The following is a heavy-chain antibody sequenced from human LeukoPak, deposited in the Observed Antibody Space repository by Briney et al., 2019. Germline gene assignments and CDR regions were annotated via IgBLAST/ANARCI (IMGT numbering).Heavy chain of an antibody. J-gene: IGHJ4*02. Sequence: SQTLSLTCAISGDSVSSNSAAWNWIRQPPSRGLGWLGRTYYRSKWSSDYAVSVKSRMTINADTSKNQFSLQLNSVTPEDTAVYYCTRDWYSGNYYRFDSWGQGTLVTVSS. V-gene: IGHV6-1*01. CDR3: TRDWYSGNYYRFDS. CDR2: TYYRSKWSS. D-gene: IGHD1-26*01. CDR1: GDSVSSNSAA.